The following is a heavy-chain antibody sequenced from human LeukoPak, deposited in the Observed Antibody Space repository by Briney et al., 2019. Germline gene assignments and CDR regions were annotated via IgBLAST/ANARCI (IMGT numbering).Heavy chain of an antibody. Sequence: GGSLRLSCAASGFTFSSYSMNWVRQAPGKGLEWVSSISSSSSYIYYADSVKGRFTISRDNAKNSLYLQMNSLRAEDTAVYYCARDSGTFGGVIDYWGQGTLVTVSS. D-gene: IGHD3-16*01. CDR2: ISSSSSYI. CDR3: ARDSGTFGGVIDY. J-gene: IGHJ4*02. V-gene: IGHV3-21*01. CDR1: GFTFSSYS.